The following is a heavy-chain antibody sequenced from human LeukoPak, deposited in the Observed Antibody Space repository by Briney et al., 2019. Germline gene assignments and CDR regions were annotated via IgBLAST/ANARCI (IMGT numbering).Heavy chain of an antibody. J-gene: IGHJ6*02. Sequence: GGTLRLSCVASGFTFSSYWMHWVRQDPRKGLVWVSRINGDGRNINYADSVRGRFTISRDNAKNTLYLQMNTLRVEDTAVYYCTRDLMDYDVSTGLHHYYMDVWGQGTTVTVSS. CDR2: INGDGRNI. V-gene: IGHV3-74*01. D-gene: IGHD3-9*01. CDR3: TRDLMDYDVSTGLHHYYMDV. CDR1: GFTFSSYW.